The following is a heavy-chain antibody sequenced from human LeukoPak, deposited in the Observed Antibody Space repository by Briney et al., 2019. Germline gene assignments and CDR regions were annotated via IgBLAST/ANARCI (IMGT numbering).Heavy chain of an antibody. CDR1: SGSISTSNYY. Sequence: SETLSLTCTVSSGSISTSNYYWGWVRQPPGKALEWIGNIFYSGSTNYNPSLKSRVTISVDTSKNQFSLKLSSVTAADTAVYYCAREADTAMVKGNRGFDPWGQGTLVTVSS. D-gene: IGHD5-18*01. J-gene: IGHJ5*02. CDR2: IFYSGST. V-gene: IGHV4-39*07. CDR3: AREADTAMVKGNRGFDP.